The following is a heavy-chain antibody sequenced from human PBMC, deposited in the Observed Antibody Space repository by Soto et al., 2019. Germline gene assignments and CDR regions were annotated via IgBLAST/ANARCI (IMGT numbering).Heavy chain of an antibody. Sequence: QVQLVESGGGVVQPGRSLRLSCAASGFTFSSYGMHWVRQAPGKGLEWVAVISYDGSNKYYADSVKGRFTISRDNSTNTLYLQMNSLRAEDTAVYYCAKGDCGGDCYSFDAFDIWGQGTMVTVSS. CDR1: GFTFSSYG. D-gene: IGHD2-21*02. CDR2: ISYDGSNK. CDR3: AKGDCGGDCYSFDAFDI. J-gene: IGHJ3*02. V-gene: IGHV3-30*18.